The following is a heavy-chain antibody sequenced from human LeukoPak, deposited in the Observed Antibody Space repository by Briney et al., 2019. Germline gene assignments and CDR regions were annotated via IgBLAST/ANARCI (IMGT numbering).Heavy chain of an antibody. Sequence: SETLSLTCTVSGGSINSGGYYWSWIRQHPGKGLEWIGYIYYSGSTYYNPSLKSRVTVSVDTSKNQFSLKLSSVTAADTAVYYCARTYSSSWLGYYYGMDVWGQGTTVTVSS. V-gene: IGHV4-31*03. CDR1: GGSINSGGYY. CDR2: IYYSGST. J-gene: IGHJ6*02. CDR3: ARTYSSSWLGYYYGMDV. D-gene: IGHD6-13*01.